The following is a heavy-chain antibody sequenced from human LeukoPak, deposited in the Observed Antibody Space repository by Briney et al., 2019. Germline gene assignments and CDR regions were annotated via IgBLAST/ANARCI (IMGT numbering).Heavy chain of an antibody. CDR3: AELGITMIGGV. V-gene: IGHV3-7*01. J-gene: IGHJ6*04. CDR1: GFTFSTYW. D-gene: IGHD3-10*02. Sequence: GGSLRLSCAASGFTFSTYWMTWVRQAPGKGLEWVANIKQDGSEKYFVDSVEGRFTISRDNANNSLYLQMNSLRAEDTAVYYCAELGITMIGGVWGKGTTVTISS. CDR2: IKQDGSEK.